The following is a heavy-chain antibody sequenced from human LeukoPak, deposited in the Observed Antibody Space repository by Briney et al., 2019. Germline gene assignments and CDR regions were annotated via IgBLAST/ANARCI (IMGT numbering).Heavy chain of an antibody. Sequence: ASVKVSCKASGHTFTTYYVHLVRQAPGQGLERMGWISAYNGNTNYAQKLQGRVTMTTDTSTSTAYTELRSLRSDDTAVYYCARDAEDSYYDFWSGYYLAFDYWGQGTLVTVSS. CDR2: ISAYNGNT. V-gene: IGHV1-18*04. CDR1: GHTFTTYY. J-gene: IGHJ4*02. CDR3: ARDAEDSYYDFWSGYYLAFDY. D-gene: IGHD3-3*01.